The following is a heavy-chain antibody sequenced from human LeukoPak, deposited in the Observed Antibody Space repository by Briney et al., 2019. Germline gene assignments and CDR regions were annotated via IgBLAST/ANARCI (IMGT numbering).Heavy chain of an antibody. CDR2: IYTSGST. CDR1: GGSISSYY. Sequence: SETLSLTCTVSGGSISSYYWSWIRQSAGKGLEWIGRIYTSGSTNYNPSLKSRVTMSLDTSKNQLSLKLSSVTAADTAVYYCARIMGRVIRGVIITLPSHMDVWGKGTTVTVSS. CDR3: ARIMGRVIRGVIITLPSHMDV. V-gene: IGHV4-4*07. J-gene: IGHJ6*03. D-gene: IGHD3-10*01.